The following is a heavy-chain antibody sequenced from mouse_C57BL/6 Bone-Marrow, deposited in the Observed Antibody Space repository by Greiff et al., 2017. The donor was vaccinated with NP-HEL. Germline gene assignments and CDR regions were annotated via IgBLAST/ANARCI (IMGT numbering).Heavy chain of an antibody. CDR2: IRSKSSNYAT. J-gene: IGHJ4*01. D-gene: IGHD6-1*01. V-gene: IGHV10-3*01. CDR1: GFTFNTYS. CDR3: GGDYCSTTYEGAMDY. Sequence: VQLVESGGGLVQPKGSLKLSCAASGFTFNTYSMHWVRQAPGKGLEWVARIRSKSSNYATYYADSVKDRLTISRDDSQSMLYLQMNNLKAEDTAMYYGGGDYCSTTYEGAMDYWGQGTSVTVSS.